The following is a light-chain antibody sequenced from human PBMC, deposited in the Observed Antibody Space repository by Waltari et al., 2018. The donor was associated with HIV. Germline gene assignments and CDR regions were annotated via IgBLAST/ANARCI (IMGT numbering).Light chain of an antibody. V-gene: IGLV2-23*02. J-gene: IGLJ2*01. CDR2: EVS. Sequence: QSALTQPASVSGSPGQSITISCTATRSDVGSYNLVYWYQQNPDKAPKLMIYEVSKRPSGVSNRFSGSKSGNTASLTISGLQAEDEAAYYCCSYAGSSTLIFGGGTKLTVL. CDR1: RSDVGSYNL. CDR3: CSYAGSSTLI.